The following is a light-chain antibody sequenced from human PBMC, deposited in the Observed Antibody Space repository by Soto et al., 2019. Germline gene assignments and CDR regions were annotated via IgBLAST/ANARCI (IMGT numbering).Light chain of an antibody. J-gene: IGKJ4*01. CDR2: GAS. CDR3: QQYGSSAGT. V-gene: IGKV3-20*01. CDR1: QSISSTY. Sequence: ENVLTQSPGTLSLSPGERATLSCRASQSISSTYLAWYQQKSGQAPRLLIYGASSRATGIPDRFSGSGSGTEFALTISRLEPEDFAMYYCQQYGSSAGTFGGGTKVEIK.